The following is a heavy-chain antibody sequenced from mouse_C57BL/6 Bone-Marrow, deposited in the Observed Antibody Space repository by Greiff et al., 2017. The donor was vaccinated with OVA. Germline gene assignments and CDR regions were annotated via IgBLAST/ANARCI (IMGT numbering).Heavy chain of an antibody. CDR2: IDPSDRYT. CDR3: AREITTDWYFDV. D-gene: IGHD1-1*01. J-gene: IGHJ1*03. V-gene: IGHV1-69*01. Sequence: QVQLQQSGAELVMPGASVKLSCKASGYTFTSYWMHWVKQRPGQGLEWIGEIDPSDRYTNYNQKFKGKSTLTVDQSSSTAYMQLSSLTSEDSAVYYCAREITTDWYFDVWGTGTTVTVSS. CDR1: GYTFTSYW.